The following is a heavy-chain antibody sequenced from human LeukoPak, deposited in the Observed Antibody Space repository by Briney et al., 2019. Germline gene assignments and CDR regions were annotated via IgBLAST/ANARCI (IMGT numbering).Heavy chain of an antibody. V-gene: IGHV3-21*01. J-gene: IGHJ6*04. Sequence: GGSLRLSCAASGFTFSSYSMNWVRQAPGKGLEWVSSISSSSHIYYADSVKGRFTISRDNAENSLYLQMNSLRAEDTAVYCCAGAGYYYGMDVWGKGTTVTVSS. CDR1: GFTFSSYS. CDR3: AGAGYYYGMDV. CDR2: ISSSSHI. D-gene: IGHD3-10*01.